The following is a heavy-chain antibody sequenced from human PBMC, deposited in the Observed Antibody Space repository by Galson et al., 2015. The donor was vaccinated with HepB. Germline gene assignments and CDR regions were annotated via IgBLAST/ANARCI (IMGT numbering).Heavy chain of an antibody. CDR3: ARHGRVSANNNYLDF. Sequence: QSGAEVKKPGESQKISCQGSGYTFANYWIGWVRQMPGKGLEWMGIIQPGDSYTIYSPSFQGQVTISVDKSINTAYLQWSSLKASDTAIYYCARHGRVSANNNYLDFWGQGTLVTVSS. V-gene: IGHV5-51*01. CDR2: IQPGDSYT. D-gene: IGHD1-26*01. J-gene: IGHJ4*02. CDR1: GYTFANYW.